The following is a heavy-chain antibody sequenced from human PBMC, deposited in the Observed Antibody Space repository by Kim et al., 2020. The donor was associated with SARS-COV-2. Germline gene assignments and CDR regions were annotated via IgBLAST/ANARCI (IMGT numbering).Heavy chain of an antibody. J-gene: IGHJ6*02. CDR1: GGSFSGYY. CDR2: INHSGST. D-gene: IGHD6-13*01. V-gene: IGHV4-34*01. Sequence: SETLSLTCAVYGGSFSGYYWSWIRQPPGKGLEWIGEINHSGSTNYNPSLKSRVTISVDTSKNQFSLKLSSVTAADTAVYYCARDFLRAAAKYYYYGMDVWGQGTTVTVSS. CDR3: ARDFLRAAAKYYYYGMDV.